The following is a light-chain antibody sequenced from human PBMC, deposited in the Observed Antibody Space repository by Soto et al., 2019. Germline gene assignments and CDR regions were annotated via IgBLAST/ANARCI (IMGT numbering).Light chain of an antibody. CDR3: QSFDNSLTAWV. CDR2: GDN. J-gene: IGLJ3*02. Sequence: VLTQPPSVSGAPGQRVTISCTGSSSNFGAGYDVHWYQQFPGTAPKLLIYGDNNRPSGVPDRFSGSKSGTSASLAITGLQAEDEADYYCQSFDNSLTAWVFGGGTKLTVL. CDR1: SSNFGAGYD. V-gene: IGLV1-40*01.